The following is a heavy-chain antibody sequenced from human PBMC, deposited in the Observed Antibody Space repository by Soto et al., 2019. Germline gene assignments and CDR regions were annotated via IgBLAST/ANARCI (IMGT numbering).Heavy chain of an antibody. CDR3: ARVDPKYCSSTSCYGPRFDY. J-gene: IGHJ4*02. D-gene: IGHD2-2*01. CDR2: IIPIFGTA. Sequence: SVKVSCKASGGTFSSYAISWVRQAPGQGLEWMGGIIPIFGTANYAQKFQGRVTITADESTSTAYMELSSLRSEDTAVYYCARVDPKYCSSTSCYGPRFDYWGQGTLVTVS. CDR1: GGTFSSYA. V-gene: IGHV1-69*13.